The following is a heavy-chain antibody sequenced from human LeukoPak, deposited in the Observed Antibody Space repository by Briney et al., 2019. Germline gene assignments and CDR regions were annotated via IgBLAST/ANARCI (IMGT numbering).Heavy chain of an antibody. Sequence: ASVKVSCKASGYTFTAYYVHWVRQAPGQGLEWMGWMNPKSGGINFAQKFQGRVAMTRDTSISTAYMELSSLRSEDTAVYYCAADRGYYYDSSGYPYYYYGMDVWGQGTTVTVSS. CDR3: AADRGYYYDSSGYPYYYYGMDV. J-gene: IGHJ6*02. V-gene: IGHV1-2*02. CDR2: MNPKSGGI. CDR1: GYTFTAYY. D-gene: IGHD3-22*01.